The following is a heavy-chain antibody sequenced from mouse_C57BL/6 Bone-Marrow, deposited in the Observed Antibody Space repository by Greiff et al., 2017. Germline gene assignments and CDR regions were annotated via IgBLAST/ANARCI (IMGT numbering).Heavy chain of an antibody. Sequence: VQLQQSGAELVRPGASVTLSCKASGFTFTDYEMHWVKQTPVHGLEWIGAIDPETGGTAYNQKFKGKAILTADQSSSTAYMELRSLTSEHSAVYYCTRYGNCRFAYWGQGTLVTVSA. CDR3: TRYGNCRFAY. J-gene: IGHJ3*01. V-gene: IGHV1-15*01. D-gene: IGHD2-1*01. CDR2: IDPETGGT. CDR1: GFTFTDYE.